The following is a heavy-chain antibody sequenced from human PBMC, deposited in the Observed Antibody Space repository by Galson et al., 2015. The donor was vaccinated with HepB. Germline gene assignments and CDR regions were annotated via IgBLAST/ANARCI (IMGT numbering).Heavy chain of an antibody. J-gene: IGHJ6*03. D-gene: IGHD1-1*01. CDR1: GYSFTSYW. CDR3: ARRGSNWNDDYYYMDV. V-gene: IGHV5-10-1*01. CDR2: IDPSDSYT. Sequence: QSGAEVKKPGESLRISCKGSGYSFTSYWISWVRQMPGKGLEWMGRIDPSDSYTNYSPSFQGHVTISADKSISTAYLQWSSLKASDTAMYYCARRGSNWNDDYYYMDVWGKGTTVTVSS.